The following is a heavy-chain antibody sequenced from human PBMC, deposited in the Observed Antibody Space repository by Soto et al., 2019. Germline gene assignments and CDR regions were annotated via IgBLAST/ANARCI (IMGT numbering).Heavy chain of an antibody. CDR3: ASCPRWDSSGWNYYYYGMDV. CDR2: INPNSGGT. Sequence: QVQLVQSGAEVKKPGASVKVSCKASGYIFTGYYMHWVRQAPGQGLEWMGWINPNSGGTNYAQKFQGRVTMTRDTSISTAYMELSRLRSDDTAVYYCASCPRWDSSGWNYYYYGMDVWGQGTTVTVSS. CDR1: GYIFTGYY. J-gene: IGHJ6*02. D-gene: IGHD6-19*01. V-gene: IGHV1-2*02.